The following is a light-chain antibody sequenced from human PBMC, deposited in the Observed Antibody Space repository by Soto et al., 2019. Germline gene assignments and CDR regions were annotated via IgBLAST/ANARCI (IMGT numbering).Light chain of an antibody. CDR1: QTVGSN. Sequence: ERVMTQSPATLSVSPGERATLSCRASQTVGSNLAWYQQKPGQTPRLLIYGASNRATGIPARFSGSGSGTEFTLTISRLQSEDFAVYYCQQYNNWPITFGQGTRLEIK. V-gene: IGKV3-15*01. CDR3: QQYNNWPIT. J-gene: IGKJ5*01. CDR2: GAS.